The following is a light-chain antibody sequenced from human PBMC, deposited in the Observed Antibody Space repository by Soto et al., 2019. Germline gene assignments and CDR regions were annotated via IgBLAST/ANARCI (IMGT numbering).Light chain of an antibody. CDR2: QAS. V-gene: IGKV1-5*03. J-gene: IGKJ1*01. CDR3: QQYSPYSPRT. Sequence: DIQITQSPSTLSASVGDRVTITCRASRTISICSACYQPKPEQTPKLLLYQASSVESSVPSSFPGSGSGRESTLTITRPLPNDFANYYSQQYSPYSPRTFGQGTKVDIK. CDR1: RTISIC.